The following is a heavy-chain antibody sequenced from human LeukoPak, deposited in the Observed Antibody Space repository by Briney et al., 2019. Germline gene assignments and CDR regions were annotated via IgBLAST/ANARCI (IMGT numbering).Heavy chain of an antibody. Sequence: KTGGSLRLFCAACGFTFSSYSMHCVRHAPGRGLVWVSYISSSSSYIYCADSVKGRFTISRDNAKTSLYLQMSSLRAEDTAVYCCARALTPTVVVVATDYWGQGTLVTVSS. D-gene: IGHD2-15*01. V-gene: IGHV3-21*01. CDR3: ARALTPTVVVVATDY. CDR1: GFTFSSYS. CDR2: ISSSSSYI. J-gene: IGHJ4*02.